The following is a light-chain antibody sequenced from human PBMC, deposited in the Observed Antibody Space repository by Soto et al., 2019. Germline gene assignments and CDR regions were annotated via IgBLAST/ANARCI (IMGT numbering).Light chain of an antibody. CDR1: SSDIGGHNF. CDR3: GSYTIRSLYV. V-gene: IGLV2-14*01. CDR2: EVS. J-gene: IGLJ1*01. Sequence: QSVLTQPASVSGSAGQSITISCTGTSSDIGGHNFVSWYQQRPGTVPKLMLYEVSNRPSGVSNRFSGSKSGNTASLTISGLQAEDESDYYCGSYTIRSLYVFGTGTKVTVL.